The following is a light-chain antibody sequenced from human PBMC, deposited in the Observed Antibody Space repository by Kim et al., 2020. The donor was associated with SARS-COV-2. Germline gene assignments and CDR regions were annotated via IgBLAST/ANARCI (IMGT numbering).Light chain of an antibody. V-gene: IGKV3-20*01. CDR2: GAS. CDR1: QSVSSSY. CDR3: QQYGSSPFP. Sequence: EIVLTQSPGTLSLSPGERSTLSCRASQSVSSSYLAWYQQKPGQAPRLLIYGASSRATGIPDRFSGSGYGTDFTLTISRLEPEDFAVYYCQQYGSSPFPFGGGTKVDIK. J-gene: IGKJ4*01.